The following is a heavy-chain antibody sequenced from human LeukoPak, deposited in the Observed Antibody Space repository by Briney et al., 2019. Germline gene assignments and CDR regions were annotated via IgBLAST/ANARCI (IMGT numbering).Heavy chain of an antibody. CDR1: GYTFTSYG. D-gene: IGHD1-26*01. CDR2: ISGSNGNT. Sequence: ASVKVSCKASGYTFTSYGISWVRQAPGQGLEWMGWISGSNGNTNYAQKLQGRVIMTTDTSTGTAYMELRSLRSDDTAVYYCARSGRGTYYYFDYWGQGTLVTVSS. CDR3: ARSGRGTYYYFDY. J-gene: IGHJ4*02. V-gene: IGHV1-18*01.